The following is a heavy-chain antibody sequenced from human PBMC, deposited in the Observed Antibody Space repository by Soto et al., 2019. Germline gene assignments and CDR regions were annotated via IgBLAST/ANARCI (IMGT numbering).Heavy chain of an antibody. CDR1: GYTFTSYY. CDR2: INPSGGTT. D-gene: IGHD1-26*01. V-gene: IGHV1-46*01. Sequence: ASVKVSCKASGYTFTSYYMHWVRQAPGQGLEWMGIINPSGGTTRFAQKFQGRVTLTRDTSFSTAYLELTRLRPDDTALYYCARIKWGLDYYSGMDVWGQGTAVTVSS. J-gene: IGHJ6*02. CDR3: ARIKWGLDYYSGMDV.